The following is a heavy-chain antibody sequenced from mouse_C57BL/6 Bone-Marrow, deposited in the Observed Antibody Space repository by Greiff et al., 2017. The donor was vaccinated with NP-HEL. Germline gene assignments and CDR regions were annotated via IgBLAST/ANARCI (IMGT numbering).Heavy chain of an antibody. CDR1: GFNIKDDY. CDR2: IDPENGDT. CDR3: TLEGAMDY. J-gene: IGHJ4*01. Sequence: EVQRVESGAELVRPGASVKLSCTASGFNIKDDYMHWVKQRPEQGLEWIGWIDPENGDTEYASKFQGKATITADTSSNTAYLQLSSLTSEDTAVYYCTLEGAMDYWGQGTSVTVSS. V-gene: IGHV14-4*01.